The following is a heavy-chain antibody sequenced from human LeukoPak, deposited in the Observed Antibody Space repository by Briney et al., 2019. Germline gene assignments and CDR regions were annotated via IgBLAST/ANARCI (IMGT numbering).Heavy chain of an antibody. CDR1: GYTFTGYY. V-gene: IGHV1-8*03. CDR2: MNPNSGNT. Sequence: ASVRVSCKASGYTFTGYYMHWVRQAPGQGLEWMGWMNPNSGNTGYAQKFQGRVTITRNTSISTAYMELSSLRSEDTAVYYCARGFHDYYDSSGYLGYWGQGTLVTVSS. J-gene: IGHJ4*02. CDR3: ARGFHDYYDSSGYLGY. D-gene: IGHD3-22*01.